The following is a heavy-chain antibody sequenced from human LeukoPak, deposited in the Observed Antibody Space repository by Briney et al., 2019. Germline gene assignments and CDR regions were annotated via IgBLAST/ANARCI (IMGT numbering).Heavy chain of an antibody. CDR1: GFTFSSYW. D-gene: IGHD5-24*01. Sequence: GGSLRLSCAASGFTFSSYWVSWVRQAPGKGLEWVANIKQDGSEKYYVDSVKGRFTISRDNAKNSLYLQMNSLRAEDTAVYYCAREEMAALGYYFDYWGQGTLVTVSS. J-gene: IGHJ4*02. V-gene: IGHV3-7*01. CDR2: IKQDGSEK. CDR3: AREEMAALGYYFDY.